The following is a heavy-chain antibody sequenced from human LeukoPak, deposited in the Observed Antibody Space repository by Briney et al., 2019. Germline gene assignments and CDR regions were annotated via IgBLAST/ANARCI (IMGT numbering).Heavy chain of an antibody. Sequence: PSETLSLXCTVSGGSISSYYWSWIRQPPGKGLEWIGYIYYSGSTNYNPSLKSRVTISVDTSKNQFSLKLSSVTAADTAVYYCARARVYQLLVSSFAFDIWGQGTMVTVSS. CDR1: GGSISSYY. CDR3: ARARVYQLLVSSFAFDI. J-gene: IGHJ3*02. D-gene: IGHD2-2*01. CDR2: IYYSGST. V-gene: IGHV4-59*01.